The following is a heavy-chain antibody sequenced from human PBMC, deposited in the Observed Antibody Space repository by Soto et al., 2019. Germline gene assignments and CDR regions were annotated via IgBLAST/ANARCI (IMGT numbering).Heavy chain of an antibody. Sequence: PSETLSLTCTVSGGSIRSGDYYWSWIRQPPGKGLEWIGYIYYSGNTYYNPSLKSRVTISVGTSKNQFSLKLRSVTAADTAVYYCAREGYSYGDTGDYWGQGTLVTVSS. V-gene: IGHV4-30-4*01. CDR2: IYYSGNT. CDR3: AREGYSYGDTGDY. J-gene: IGHJ4*02. CDR1: GGSIRSGDYY. D-gene: IGHD5-18*01.